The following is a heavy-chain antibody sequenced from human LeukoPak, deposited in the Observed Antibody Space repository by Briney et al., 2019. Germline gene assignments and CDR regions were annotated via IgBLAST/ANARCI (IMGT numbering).Heavy chain of an antibody. CDR3: ARRDWVSGAVRAFDI. D-gene: IGHD3-3*01. Sequence: PGGSLRLSCVGSGFMFSDYYMSWIRQAPGKGLVWVSYISNDSVDKYYVDSVGGRFTISRDNAKKSMYLQMSGLRVEDTAVYYCARRDWVSGAVRAFDIWGQGTMVTVSS. CDR2: ISNDSVDK. J-gene: IGHJ3*02. CDR1: GFMFSDYY. V-gene: IGHV3-11*04.